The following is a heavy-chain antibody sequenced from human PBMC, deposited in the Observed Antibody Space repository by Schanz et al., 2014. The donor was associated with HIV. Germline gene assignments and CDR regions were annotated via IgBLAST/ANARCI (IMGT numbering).Heavy chain of an antibody. D-gene: IGHD3-22*01. J-gene: IGHJ4*02. Sequence: QVQLVQSGAEVKKPGASVKVSCKAPGHPFTGYYIHWVRQAPGQGLEWMGWINPNSGGTNYAQKFQGRVTISRDTSISTAYMEVSRLRSDDTAVYYCASAGFDDSSGYPDYWGQGTLVTVSS. CDR1: GHPFTGYY. V-gene: IGHV1-2*02. CDR3: ASAGFDDSSGYPDY. CDR2: INPNSGGT.